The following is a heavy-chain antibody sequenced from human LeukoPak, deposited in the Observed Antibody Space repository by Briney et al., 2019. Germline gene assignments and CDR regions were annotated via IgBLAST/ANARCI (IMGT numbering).Heavy chain of an antibody. CDR2: INPSGGST. V-gene: IGHV1-46*01. J-gene: IGHJ4*02. Sequence: GASVKVSCKASGYTFISYYMHWVRQAPGQGLEWMGAINPSGGSTSYAQKLQGRVTMTRDTSTSTVYMELSSLRSEDTAVYYCARGTGLGGDYVSNWGQGTLVTVSS. D-gene: IGHD4-17*01. CDR1: GYTFISYY. CDR3: ARGTGLGGDYVSN.